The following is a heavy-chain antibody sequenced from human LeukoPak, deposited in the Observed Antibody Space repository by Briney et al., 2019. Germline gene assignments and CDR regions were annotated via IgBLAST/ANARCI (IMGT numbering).Heavy chain of an antibody. D-gene: IGHD3-22*01. Sequence: GGSLRLSCAASGFTFSSYEMNWVRQAPGKGLEWVSYISRSGSAIYYADSVKGRFTISRDNAKNSLHLQMNSLRAEDTAVYYCARRVIVVSLDYWGQGTLVTVSS. CDR2: ISRSGSAI. J-gene: IGHJ4*02. CDR1: GFTFSSYE. V-gene: IGHV3-48*03. CDR3: ARRVIVVSLDY.